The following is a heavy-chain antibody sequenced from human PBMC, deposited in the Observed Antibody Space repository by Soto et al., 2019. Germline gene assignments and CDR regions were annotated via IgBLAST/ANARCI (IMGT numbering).Heavy chain of an antibody. V-gene: IGHV4-61*01. CDR1: GGSGSSGSYY. J-gene: IGHJ6*02. CDR3: ARGIEGWYQGRYYYGMDV. D-gene: IGHD6-19*01. Sequence: SETLSLTCTVSGGSGSSGSYYWSWIRQPPGKVLEWIGCIYYSGSTNYNPSLKSRVTISVDTSKNQFSRKLSSVTAAHTAVYYCARGIEGWYQGRYYYGMDVWGQGTTVT. CDR2: IYYSGST.